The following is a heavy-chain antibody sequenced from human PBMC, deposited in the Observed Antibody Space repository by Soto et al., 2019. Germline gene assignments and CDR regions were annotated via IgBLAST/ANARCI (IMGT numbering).Heavy chain of an antibody. J-gene: IGHJ6*02. V-gene: IGHV2-5*02. CDR1: GLSLSTIGVG. CDR2: VYWDDDK. Sequence: QIISKGSGPTLMKPTQTLTLTCTFTGLSLSTIGVGVGWIRQPPGKALEWLALVYWDDDKRYSPSLKSRLTITKDTSVNQVVLTMTNMGPVDTATYYCVQTRCGGDCLQSYSSHSYYGLDVWGQGTTVTVSS. D-gene: IGHD2-21*02. CDR3: VQTRCGGDCLQSYSSHSYYGLDV.